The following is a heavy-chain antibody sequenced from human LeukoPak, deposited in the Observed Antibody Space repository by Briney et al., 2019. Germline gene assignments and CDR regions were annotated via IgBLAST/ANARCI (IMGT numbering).Heavy chain of an antibody. CDR3: ARVTYSSSWYVENWFDP. CDR1: GFTVSSNY. J-gene: IGHJ5*02. CDR2: IYSGGST. D-gene: IGHD6-13*01. Sequence: PGGSLRLSCAASGFTVSSNYMSWVRQAPGKGLKWVSVIYSGGSTYYADSVKGRFTISRHNSKNTLYLQMNSLRAEDTAVYYCARVTYSSSWYVENWFDPWGQGTLVTVSS. V-gene: IGHV3-53*04.